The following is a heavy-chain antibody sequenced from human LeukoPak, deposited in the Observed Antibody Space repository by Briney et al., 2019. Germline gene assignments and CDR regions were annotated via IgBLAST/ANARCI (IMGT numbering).Heavy chain of an antibody. V-gene: IGHV3-7*01. CDR3: TRGGDY. CDR1: GFTFSRYW. CDR2: IKEDGSQT. J-gene: IGHJ4*02. Sequence: PGGSLRLSCAASGFTFSRYWMNWVRQAPGKGLEWLANIKEDGSQTYHVDSVKGRFTISRDNAKSTLYLQMNSLRGEDTAEYYCTRGGDYWGQGTLVTVSS.